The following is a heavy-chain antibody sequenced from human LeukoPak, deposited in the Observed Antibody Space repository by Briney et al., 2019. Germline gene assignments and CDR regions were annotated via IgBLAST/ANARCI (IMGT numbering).Heavy chain of an antibody. CDR3: ARDANIMYYYDSSGYDAFDI. CDR1: GGTFSSYA. Sequence: SVKVSCKASGGTFSSYAISWVRQAPGQGLEWMGGIIPIFGTANYAQKFQGRVTITADKSTSTAYMELSSLRSEDTAVYYCARDANIMYYYDSSGYDAFDIWGQGTMVTVSS. CDR2: IIPIFGTA. J-gene: IGHJ3*02. D-gene: IGHD3-22*01. V-gene: IGHV1-69*06.